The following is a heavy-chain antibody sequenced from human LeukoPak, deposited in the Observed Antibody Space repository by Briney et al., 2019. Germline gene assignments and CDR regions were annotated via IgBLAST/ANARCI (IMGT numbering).Heavy chain of an antibody. V-gene: IGHV1-69*06. CDR2: IIPLFDTA. D-gene: IGHD3-9*01. J-gene: IGHJ5*02. CDR3: ASEPPFYDILTAYSPYP. CDR1: GGTFSNYA. Sequence: ASVKVSCKASGGTFSNYAITWVRQAPGQGLEWMGGIIPLFDTANYAQKLQGRVTITADKSTSTAYIELSSLRSEDTAVYYCASEPPFYDILTAYSPYPWGQGTLVTVSS.